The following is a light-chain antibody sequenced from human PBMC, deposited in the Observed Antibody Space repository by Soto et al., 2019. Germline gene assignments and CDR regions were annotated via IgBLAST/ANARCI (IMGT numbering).Light chain of an antibody. V-gene: IGLV2-8*01. Sequence: QSALTQPPSASGSPGQSVTISCTGTKNDIGVYDFVSWYQHHPGKAPRLIIYEVVQRPSGVPDRFSGSKSGNTASLTVSGPQAADEAEYYCQSYDRSLRGYVFGTGTKVTVL. CDR1: KNDIGVYDF. J-gene: IGLJ1*01. CDR2: EVV. CDR3: QSYDRSLRGYV.